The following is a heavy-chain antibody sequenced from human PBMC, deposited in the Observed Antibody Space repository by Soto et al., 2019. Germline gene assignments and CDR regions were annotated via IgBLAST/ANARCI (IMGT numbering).Heavy chain of an antibody. Sequence: QVQLVESGGGVVQPGRSLRLSCAASGFAFSSYAMHWVRQAPGKGLEWVAVISYDGSNKYYADSVKGRFTISRDNSKNPLCLPMNSLRAEDTAVYYCASDLSGSGDWGQGTLVTVSS. D-gene: IGHD3-10*01. CDR1: GFAFSSYA. V-gene: IGHV3-30-3*01. CDR3: ASDLSGSGD. J-gene: IGHJ4*02. CDR2: ISYDGSNK.